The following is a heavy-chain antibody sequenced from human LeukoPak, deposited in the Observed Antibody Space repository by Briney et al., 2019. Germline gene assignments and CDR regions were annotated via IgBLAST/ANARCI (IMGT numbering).Heavy chain of an antibody. CDR2: INHSGST. J-gene: IGHJ4*02. Sequence: SETLSLTCAVYGGSFSGYYWSWIRQPPGNRLEWIGEINHSGSTNYNPSLKSRVTISVDTSKNQFSLKLSSVTAADTAVYYCPRGRGDYSGNSGYFDYWGQGTLVTVSS. V-gene: IGHV4-34*01. D-gene: IGHD4-23*01. CDR1: GGSFSGYY. CDR3: PRGRGDYSGNSGYFDY.